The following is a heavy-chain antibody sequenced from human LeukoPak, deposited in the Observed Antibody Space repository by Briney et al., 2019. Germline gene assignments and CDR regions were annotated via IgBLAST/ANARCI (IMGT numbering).Heavy chain of an antibody. CDR2: ISYDGSNK. CDR3: ARDLEAGVATMPSGY. CDR1: GFTFSSYG. D-gene: IGHD5-12*01. Sequence: GGSLRLSCAASGFTFSSYGMHWVRQAPGKGLEWVAVISYDGSNKYYADSVKGRFTISRDNSKNTLYLQMNSLRAEDTAVYYCARDLEAGVATMPSGYWGQGTLVTVSS. J-gene: IGHJ4*02. V-gene: IGHV3-30*03.